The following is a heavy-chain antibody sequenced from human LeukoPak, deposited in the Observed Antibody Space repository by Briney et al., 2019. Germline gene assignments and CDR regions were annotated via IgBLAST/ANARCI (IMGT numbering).Heavy chain of an antibody. J-gene: IGHJ3*02. V-gene: IGHV5-51*01. CDR3: ARTYYYDSSGYYRGPNAFDI. CDR2: IYPGDSDT. D-gene: IGHD3-22*01. Sequence: GESLKISCKGSGYSFTSYWIGWVRQMPGKGLEWMGIIYPGDSDTRYSPSFQGQVTISADRSISTAYLQWSSLKAPDTAMYYCARTYYYDSSGYYRGPNAFDIWGQGTMVTVSS. CDR1: GYSFTSYW.